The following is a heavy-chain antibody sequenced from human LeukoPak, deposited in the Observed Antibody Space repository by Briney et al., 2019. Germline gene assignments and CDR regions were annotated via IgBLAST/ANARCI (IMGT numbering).Heavy chain of an antibody. Sequence: PGRSLRLSCLGSGFIFGEHAISWVRQAPGKALERVGFIRSEAYGETTEYAASVSGRFIISRDNTRGIAYLQMNNLKIEDTAVYYCARGPILLWIHNGMDVWGPGTTVTVSS. CDR1: GFIFGEHA. J-gene: IGHJ6*02. CDR3: ARGPILLWIHNGMDV. D-gene: IGHD3-10*01. V-gene: IGHV3-49*04. CDR2: IRSEAYGETT.